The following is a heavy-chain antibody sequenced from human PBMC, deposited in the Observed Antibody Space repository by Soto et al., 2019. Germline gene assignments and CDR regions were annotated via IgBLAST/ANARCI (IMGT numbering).Heavy chain of an antibody. D-gene: IGHD6-19*01. CDR1: GFTFSDSA. Sequence: EVQLVDSGGGLVQPGGSLKLSCAASGFTFSDSAIHWVRQASGKGLEWVGSIRSKTKSYATAYAASVKGRFTISRDDSKNTAYLQVNSVKTEDTAIYYCTRRGERSSGWVYAIDVWGQGTTVTVSS. CDR2: IRSKTKSYAT. J-gene: IGHJ6*02. CDR3: TRRGERSSGWVYAIDV. V-gene: IGHV3-73*02.